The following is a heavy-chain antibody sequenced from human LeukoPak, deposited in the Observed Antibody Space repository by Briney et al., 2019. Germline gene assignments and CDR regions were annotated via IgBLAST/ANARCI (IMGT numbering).Heavy chain of an antibody. D-gene: IGHD5-18*01. J-gene: IGHJ4*02. Sequence: SETLSLTCAVYGGSFSGYYWSWIRQPPGKGLEWIGEINHSGSTNYNPSLKSRVTISVDTSKNQFSLKLSSVTAADTAVYYCARSSWIQLWFPFDYWGQGTLVTVSS. CDR3: ARSSWIQLWFPFDY. V-gene: IGHV4-34*01. CDR2: INHSGST. CDR1: GGSFSGYY.